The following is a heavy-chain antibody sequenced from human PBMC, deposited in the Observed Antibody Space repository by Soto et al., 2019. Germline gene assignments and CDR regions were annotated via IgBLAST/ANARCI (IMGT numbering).Heavy chain of an antibody. CDR3: ARDRADFWSGYPNNWFDP. CDR1: ADTFTSYY. CDR2: INPNGGST. V-gene: IGHV1-46*01. D-gene: IGHD3-3*01. Sequence: ASVKVSCKAPADTFTSYYIHWVRQAPGHGLEWMGIINPNGGSTRFAQTFQGRITMTRDTSISTAYMELSRLRSDDTAVYYCARDRADFWSGYPNNWFDPWGQGTLVTVSS. J-gene: IGHJ5*02.